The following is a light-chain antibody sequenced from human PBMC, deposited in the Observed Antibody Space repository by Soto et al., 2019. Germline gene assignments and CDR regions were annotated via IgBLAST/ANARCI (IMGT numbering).Light chain of an antibody. J-gene: IGKJ4*01. CDR3: QQYYITPLT. Sequence: DRVIIPSQDALEVFMGESATSHCNSTHSILYSSSNKNYLAWYQQKPRQPPKLLMYWASTRESGVPDRFSGSGSGTDFTLTISSLQAEDVAVYYCQQYYITPLTFGGGTKVDNK. CDR2: WAS. CDR1: HSILYSSSNKNY. V-gene: IGKV4-1*01.